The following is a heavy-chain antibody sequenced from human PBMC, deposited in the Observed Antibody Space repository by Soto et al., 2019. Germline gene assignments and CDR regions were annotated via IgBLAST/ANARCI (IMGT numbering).Heavy chain of an antibody. V-gene: IGHV1-46*01. Sequence: QVQLVQSGAEVKKPGASVKVSCKASGYTFTSYYMHWVRQAPGQGLEWMGIINPSGGSTSYAQKFQGRVTMTRDTSTSTVYMELSSLRSEDTAVYYCATEYCSGGSCYGSFHYWGQGTLVTVSS. CDR1: GYTFTSYY. J-gene: IGHJ4*02. CDR2: INPSGGST. CDR3: ATEYCSGGSCYGSFHY. D-gene: IGHD2-15*01.